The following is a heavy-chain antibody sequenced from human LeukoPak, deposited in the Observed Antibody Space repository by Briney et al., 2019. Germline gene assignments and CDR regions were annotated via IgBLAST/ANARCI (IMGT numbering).Heavy chain of an antibody. D-gene: IGHD3-22*01. J-gene: IGHJ4*02. CDR2: IRYDGSNK. CDR3: AKEMYYYDSSGYYPDY. Sequence: GGSLRLSCAASGFTFSSYGMHWVRQAPGKGLEWVAFIRYDGSNKYYADSVKGRFTISRDNSKNTLYLQMNSLRAEDTAVYYCAKEMYYYDSSGYYPDYWGQGTLVT. CDR1: GFTFSSYG. V-gene: IGHV3-30*02.